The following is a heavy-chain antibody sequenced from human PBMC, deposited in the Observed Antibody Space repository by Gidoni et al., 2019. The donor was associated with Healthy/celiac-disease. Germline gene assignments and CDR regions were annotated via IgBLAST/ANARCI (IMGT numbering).Heavy chain of an antibody. Sequence: QVQLVESGGGVVQPGRSLGLSCAASGFTFSSYGMHWVRQAPGKGREWVAVISYDGSNKYYADSVKGRFTISRDNSKNTLYLQMNSLRAEDTAVYYCAKSPAELGAFDYWGQGTLVTVSS. V-gene: IGHV3-30*18. D-gene: IGHD1-26*01. CDR3: AKSPAELGAFDY. CDR1: GFTFSSYG. J-gene: IGHJ4*02. CDR2: ISYDGSNK.